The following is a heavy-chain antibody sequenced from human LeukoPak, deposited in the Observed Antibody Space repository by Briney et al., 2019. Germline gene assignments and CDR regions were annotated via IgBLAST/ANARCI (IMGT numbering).Heavy chain of an antibody. J-gene: IGHJ4*02. CDR1: GFTFSSYA. D-gene: IGHD3-22*01. CDR2: ISGSGAAT. V-gene: IGHV3-23*01. CDR3: ARDDYYDSSGYYTH. Sequence: PGGSLRLSCAASGFTFSSYAMSWVRQAPGKGLEWVSAISGSGAATYYADSVKGRFTISRDNSKNTLYLQMNSLRAEDTAVYYCARDDYYDSSGYYTHWGQGTLVTVSS.